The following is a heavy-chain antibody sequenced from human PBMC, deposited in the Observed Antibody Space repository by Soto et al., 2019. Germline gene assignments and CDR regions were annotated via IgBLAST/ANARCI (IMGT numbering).Heavy chain of an antibody. CDR2: IFYTGTT. CDR1: RGSISYNIYY. J-gene: IGHJ5*02. Sequence: SETLALTCSVSRGSISYNIYYWGWIRQPPGKGLEWVGGIFYTGTTYYSASLQDGVTISVDTSKNSFSLNLTSVNATDTAVYFCARLVVVAPVANAWGQGTLVTVSS. D-gene: IGHD2-21*01. CDR3: ARLVVVAPVANA. V-gene: IGHV4-39*02.